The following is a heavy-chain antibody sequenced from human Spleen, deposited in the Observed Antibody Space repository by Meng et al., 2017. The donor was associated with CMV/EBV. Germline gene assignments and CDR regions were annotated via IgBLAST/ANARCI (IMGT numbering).Heavy chain of an antibody. CDR3: ARGLKEVNPGFDY. CDR2: INHSGST. Sequence: QVQVQQWGAGLWKLSETLSLTCAVYGGSFSGYYWSWIRQPPGKGLEWIGEINHSGSTNYNPSLKSRVTISVDTSKNQFSLKLSSVTAADTAVYYCARGLKEVNPGFDYWGQGTLVTVSS. D-gene: IGHD1-14*01. CDR1: GGSFSGYY. V-gene: IGHV4-34*01. J-gene: IGHJ4*02.